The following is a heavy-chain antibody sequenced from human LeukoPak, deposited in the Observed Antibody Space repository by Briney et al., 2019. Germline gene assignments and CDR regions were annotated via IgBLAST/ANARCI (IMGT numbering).Heavy chain of an antibody. CDR1: GFTFSSYW. D-gene: IGHD3-10*01. CDR2: IKQGGSEK. J-gene: IGHJ4*02. CDR3: ARDPRSVTYYYGSGSPDK. Sequence: GGSLRLSCAVSGFTFSSYWMSWVRQAPGKGLEWVAKIKQGGSEKYYVDSVKGRFTISRDNAKNSLYLQMNSLRAEDTAVYYCARDPRSVTYYYGSGSPDKWGQGTLVTVSS. V-gene: IGHV3-7*04.